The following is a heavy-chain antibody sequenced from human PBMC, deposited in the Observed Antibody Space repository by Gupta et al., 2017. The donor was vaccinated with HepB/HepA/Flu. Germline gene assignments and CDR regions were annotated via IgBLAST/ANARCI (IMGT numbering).Heavy chain of an antibody. CDR3: ARVSKMAPITIFGVVIMGAGWFDP. D-gene: IGHD3-3*01. J-gene: IGHJ5*02. CDR1: GGSFSGYY. Sequence: QVQLQQWGAGLLTPSETLSLTCAVYGGSFSGYYWSWIRQPPGRGMVWIGEINHSGSTNYNPSLKSRVTISVDTSKNQFSLKLSSVTAADTAVYYCARVSKMAPITIFGVVIMGAGWFDPWGQGTLVTVSS. V-gene: IGHV4-34*01. CDR2: INHSGST.